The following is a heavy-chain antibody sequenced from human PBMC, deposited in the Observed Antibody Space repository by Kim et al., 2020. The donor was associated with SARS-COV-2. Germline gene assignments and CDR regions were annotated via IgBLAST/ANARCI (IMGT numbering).Heavy chain of an antibody. J-gene: IGHJ3*02. Sequence: GGSLRLSCAASGFTVSSNYMSWVRQAPGKGLEWVSVLYSGGSTYYADSVKGRFTISRDNSKNTLFLQMSSLRAEDTAVYYCASTKITLIVDKGAFDIWGQGTMVTVSS. D-gene: IGHD3-22*01. V-gene: IGHV3-66*01. CDR1: GFTVSSNY. CDR3: ASTKITLIVDKGAFDI. CDR2: LYSGGST.